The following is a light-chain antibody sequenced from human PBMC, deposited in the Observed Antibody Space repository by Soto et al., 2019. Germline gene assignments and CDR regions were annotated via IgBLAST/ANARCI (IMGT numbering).Light chain of an antibody. V-gene: IGLV3-9*01. Sequence: SYELTQPLSVSVALGQTARITCERANIEGKNVHWYQQKPGQAPTLVIYRDGNRPSGLPERFSGSNSENTATVTITRAQAGDEADYPCQVWDSSSAVFGGGTKLTVL. J-gene: IGLJ2*01. CDR1: NIEGKN. CDR3: QVWDSSSAV. CDR2: RDG.